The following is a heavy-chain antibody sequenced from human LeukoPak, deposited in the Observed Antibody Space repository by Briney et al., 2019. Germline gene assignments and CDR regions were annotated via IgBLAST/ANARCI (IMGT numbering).Heavy chain of an antibody. V-gene: IGHV3-30*03. CDR3: TIDPPYSNNVFES. D-gene: IGHD4-11*01. J-gene: IGHJ4*02. CDR1: GFTFSRSA. CDR2: ISYDGRNK. Sequence: GGSLRLSCVGSGFTFSRSAMHWVRQTPGKGLEWVALISYDGRNKYYGDSVKGRFTISKDNSKKELYLQMNSLRTEDTAMYYCTIDPPYSNNVFESWGQGTLVTVSS.